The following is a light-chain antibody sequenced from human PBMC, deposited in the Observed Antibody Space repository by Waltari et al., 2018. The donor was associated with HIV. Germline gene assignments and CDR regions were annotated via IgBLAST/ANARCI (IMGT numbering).Light chain of an antibody. CDR3: ETWDSNTRV. CDR2: LEGSGSY. CDR1: SGHSSYI. V-gene: IGLV4-60*02. J-gene: IGLJ3*02. Sequence: QPVLTQSSSASASLGSSVKLTCTLSSGHSSYIIAWHQQQPGKAPRYLMKLEGSGSYNKWSGVPDRFSGSSSGADRYLTISNLQFEDEADYYCETWDSNTRVFGGGTKLTVL.